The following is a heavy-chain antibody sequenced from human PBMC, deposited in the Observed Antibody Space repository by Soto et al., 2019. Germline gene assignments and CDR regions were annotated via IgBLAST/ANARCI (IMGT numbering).Heavy chain of an antibody. D-gene: IGHD2-2*01. J-gene: IGHJ6*02. CDR3: ARHDCISSSCYYYYYYGMDV. Sequence: QVQLVQSGAEVKKPGSSVKVSCKASVGTFSSYAISWVRQAPGQGLEWMGGIIPIFDTANYAQKFQGRVTINADESTSTAYMELSSLRSEDTAVYYCARHDCISSSCYYYYYYGMDVWGQGTTVTVSS. CDR1: VGTFSSYA. CDR2: IIPIFDTA. V-gene: IGHV1-69*12.